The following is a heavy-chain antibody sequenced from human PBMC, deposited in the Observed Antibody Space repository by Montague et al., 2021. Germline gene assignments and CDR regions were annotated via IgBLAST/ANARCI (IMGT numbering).Heavy chain of an antibody. V-gene: IGHV3-74*01. J-gene: IGHJ4*02. CDR2: ISTDGSST. Sequence: SLSFSASGFTFSSYWMHWVRQAPGKGLVWVSRISTDGSSTTYADSVKGRFTTSRDNAKNMLYLQMNSLRAEDTAVYYCTFYKFRETPRGFDYWGQGTLVTVSA. D-gene: IGHD3-10*01. CDR1: GFTFSSYW. CDR3: TFYKFRETPRGFDY.